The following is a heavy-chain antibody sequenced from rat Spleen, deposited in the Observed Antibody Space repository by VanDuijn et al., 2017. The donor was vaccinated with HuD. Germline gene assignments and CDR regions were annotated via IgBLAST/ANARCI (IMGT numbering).Heavy chain of an antibody. CDR3: ARHGITDY. J-gene: IGHJ2*01. CDR1: GFTFSNYG. CDR2: ISYDGSST. V-gene: IGHV5-29*01. Sequence: EVQLVESGGGLVQPGRSLKLSCAASGFTFSNYGMAWVRQAPTKGLEWVATISYDGSSTYYRDSVKGRFTISRDNAKSTLYLQMDSLRSEDTATYYCARHGITDYWGQGVMVTVSS. D-gene: IGHD1-1*01.